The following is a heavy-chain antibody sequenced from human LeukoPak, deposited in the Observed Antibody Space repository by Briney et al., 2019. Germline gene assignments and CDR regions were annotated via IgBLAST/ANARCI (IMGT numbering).Heavy chain of an antibody. CDR3: AKDRDYYDSSGYLDY. Sequence: GGSLILSCAASGFTFSSYGMSWVRQAPGKGLEWVSAISGSGGSTYYADSVKGRFTISRGNSKNTLYLQMNSLRAEDTAVYYCAKDRDYYDSSGYLDYWGQGTLVTVSS. D-gene: IGHD3-22*01. V-gene: IGHV3-23*01. CDR2: ISGSGGST. J-gene: IGHJ4*02. CDR1: GFTFSSYG.